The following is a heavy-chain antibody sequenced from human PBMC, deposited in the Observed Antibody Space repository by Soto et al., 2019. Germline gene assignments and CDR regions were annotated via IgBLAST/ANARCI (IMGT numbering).Heavy chain of an antibody. CDR3: ASEHSGDAHGEDYYHGVDF. CDR1: GYSLSTYW. CDR2: IGPDGSSA. D-gene: IGHD2-21*02. V-gene: IGHV3-74*03. Sequence: EVQLVESGGGLVQPGGSLRLSCAASGYSLSTYWMHWVRQIPGQGLTWVSRIGPDGSSATYADSVKGRFTISRDNANNDLYLQMNSLRAEDTGVYYCASEHSGDAHGEDYYHGVDFWGQGTTVTVSS. J-gene: IGHJ6*02.